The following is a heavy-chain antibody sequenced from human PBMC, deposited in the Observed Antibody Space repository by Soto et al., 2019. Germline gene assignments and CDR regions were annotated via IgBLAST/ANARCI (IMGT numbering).Heavy chain of an antibody. V-gene: IGHV3-23*01. CDR3: AKVLSRSISWGGDAFDI. CDR2: ISGTGGDT. D-gene: IGHD6-13*01. CDR1: GFTFSSYA. Sequence: EVQLLESGGTLVQPGGSLRLSCAASGFTFSSYAMSWVRQAPGKGLEWVSAISGTGGDTYYADSVKGRFTISRDNSKNTLYVQMNGLRAEDTAVYYCAKVLSRSISWGGDAFDIWGRGTMVTVSS. J-gene: IGHJ3*02.